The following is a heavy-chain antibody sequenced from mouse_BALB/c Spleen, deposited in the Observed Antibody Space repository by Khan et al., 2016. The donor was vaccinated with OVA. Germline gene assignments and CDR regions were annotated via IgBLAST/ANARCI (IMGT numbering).Heavy chain of an antibody. CDR1: GFSLTSHG. J-gene: IGHJ2*01. CDR3: ARNGGPDYFDY. CDR2: IWAGGST. Sequence: QVQLKESGPGLVAPSQSLSITCTVSGFSLTSHGVYWVRQPPGKGLEWLGVIWAGGSTNYNSALMSRLSISKDSSKSKVFLKMNSLQTDDKAMYYCARNGGPDYFDYWGQGTTVTGSS. V-gene: IGHV2-9*02.